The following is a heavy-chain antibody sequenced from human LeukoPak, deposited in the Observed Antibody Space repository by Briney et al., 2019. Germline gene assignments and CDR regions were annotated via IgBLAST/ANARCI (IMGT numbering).Heavy chain of an antibody. CDR1: GVSISNNY. J-gene: IGHJ2*01. D-gene: IGHD5-24*01. CDR2: VYYSGST. V-gene: IGHV4-59*01. Sequence: SETQSLTCTVSGVSISNNYWSWIRQPPGKGLEWIGYVYYSGSTNYNPSLKSRVTISVDTSKNHFSLKLDSVTAADTAVYYCARLGYNDYVARYFDLWGRGTLVTVSS. CDR3: ARLGYNDYVARYFDL.